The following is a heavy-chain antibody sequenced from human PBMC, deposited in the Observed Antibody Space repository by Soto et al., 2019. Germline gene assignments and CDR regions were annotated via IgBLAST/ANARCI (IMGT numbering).Heavy chain of an antibody. CDR3: ARDNLWDIVVVVAATRDAFDI. D-gene: IGHD2-15*01. J-gene: IGHJ3*02. Sequence: QVQLVQSGAEVKKPGASVKVSCKASGYTFTSYGISWVRQAPGQGLEWMGWISAYNGNTNYAQKLQGRVTMTTDTSTGTAYMELRSLRSDDTAVYYCARDNLWDIVVVVAATRDAFDIWGQGTMVTVSS. V-gene: IGHV1-18*01. CDR1: GYTFTSYG. CDR2: ISAYNGNT.